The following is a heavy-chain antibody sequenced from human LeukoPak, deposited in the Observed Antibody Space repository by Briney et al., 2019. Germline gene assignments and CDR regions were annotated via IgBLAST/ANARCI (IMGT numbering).Heavy chain of an antibody. CDR3: ARNYVWGSYRYTGHDAFDI. Sequence: GASVKVSCKGSGYTFTGYYMHWVRQAPGQGLEWMGWINPNSGGTNYAQKFQGRVTMTRDTSISTAYMELSRLRSDDTAVYYCARNYVWGSYRYTGHDAFDIWGQGTMVTVSS. D-gene: IGHD3-16*02. CDR2: INPNSGGT. V-gene: IGHV1-2*02. CDR1: GYTFTGYY. J-gene: IGHJ3*02.